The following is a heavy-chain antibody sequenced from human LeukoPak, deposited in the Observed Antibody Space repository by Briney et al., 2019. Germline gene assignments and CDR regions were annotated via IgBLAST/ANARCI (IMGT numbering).Heavy chain of an antibody. CDR1: GGSISSSSYY. CDR2: IYYSGST. CDR3: ARSRDSWYSSTWFPYVFDY. Sequence: SETLPLTCTVSGGSISSSSYYWGWIRQPPGKGLEWIGSIYYSGSTYYNPSLKSRVTISVDTSRNQFSLRLSSVTAADTAAFYCARSRDSWYSSTWFPYVFDYWGQGTLVTVSS. J-gene: IGHJ4*02. V-gene: IGHV4-39*01. D-gene: IGHD6-13*01.